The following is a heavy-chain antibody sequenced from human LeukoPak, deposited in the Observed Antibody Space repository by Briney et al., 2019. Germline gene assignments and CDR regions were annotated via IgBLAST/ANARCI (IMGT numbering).Heavy chain of an antibody. CDR2: INPILGIA. Sequence: SVPVSCLACRCIFSSYPINWLRQAPGQGLDGMGSINPILGIADYAQKFQGRVTITADKSTSTAYMELSSLRSEDTAVYYCARRGPRVNDTAMVTGWDYSGQGTLVTVSS. CDR3: ARRGPRVNDTAMVTGWDY. D-gene: IGHD5-18*01. J-gene: IGHJ4*02. V-gene: IGHV1-69*02. CDR1: RCIFSSYP.